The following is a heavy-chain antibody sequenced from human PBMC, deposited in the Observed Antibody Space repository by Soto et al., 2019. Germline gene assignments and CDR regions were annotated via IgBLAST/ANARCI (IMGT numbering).Heavy chain of an antibody. CDR1: GFTFSSYS. CDR3: AKNAGPGVVIFIGYMDV. J-gene: IGHJ6*03. CDR2: ISSSSSTI. Sequence: GGSLRLSCAASGFTFSSYSMNWVRQAPGKGLEWVSYISSSSSTIYYADSVKGRFTISRDNAKNSLYLQMNSLRAEDTAVYYCAKNAGPGVVIFIGYMDVWGKGTTVTVSS. V-gene: IGHV3-48*01. D-gene: IGHD3-3*01.